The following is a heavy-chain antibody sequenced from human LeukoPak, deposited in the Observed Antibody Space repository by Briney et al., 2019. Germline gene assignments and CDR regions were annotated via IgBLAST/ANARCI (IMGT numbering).Heavy chain of an antibody. J-gene: IGHJ6*03. D-gene: IGHD3-3*01. V-gene: IGHV1-69*13. CDR1: GGTFSSYA. CDR3: ARVTIFGVVYYYMDV. CDR2: IIPIFGTA. Sequence: SVKVSCKASGGTFSSYAISWVREAPGQGLEWMGGIIPIFGTANYAQKFQGRVTITADESTSTAYMELSSLRSEDTAVYYCARVTIFGVVYYYMDVWGKGTTVTVSS.